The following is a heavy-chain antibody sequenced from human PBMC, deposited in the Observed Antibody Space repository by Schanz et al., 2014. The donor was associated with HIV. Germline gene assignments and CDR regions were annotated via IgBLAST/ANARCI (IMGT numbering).Heavy chain of an antibody. J-gene: IGHJ5*02. V-gene: IGHV1-2*02. Sequence: QVQLVQSGAEVQKPGSSVRVSCKASGGTFISYAVSWVRQAPGQGLEWMGWINPNSGSTIYAQKFQGRVTMTRDTSINTAYMEMSGLRSDDTAVYYCARRGPIAAIDFSLDPWGQGTLVTVSS. CDR3: ARRGPIAAIDFSLDP. D-gene: IGHD6-13*01. CDR1: GGTFISYA. CDR2: INPNSGST.